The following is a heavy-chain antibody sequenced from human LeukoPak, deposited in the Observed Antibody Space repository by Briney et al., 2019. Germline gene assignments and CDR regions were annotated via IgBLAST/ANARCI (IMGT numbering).Heavy chain of an antibody. CDR1: GFTFTHYA. CDR3: AKGHGDWGGNYLDH. D-gene: IGHD4-17*01. CDR2: ISASGSTI. J-gene: IGHJ4*02. V-gene: IGHV3-23*01. Sequence: GGSLRLSCIASGFTFTHYAMTWVRQAPGKGLEWVSDISASGSTIHYADSVKGRFTVSRDNSKNTVFLEMISLRVKDTALYHCAKGHGDWGGNYLDHWGQGAQVTVSS.